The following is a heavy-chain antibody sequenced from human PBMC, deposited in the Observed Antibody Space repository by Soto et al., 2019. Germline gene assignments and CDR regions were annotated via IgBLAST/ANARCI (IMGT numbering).Heavy chain of an antibody. Sequence: SETLSHTCAFYGVSFSGYYWSWIRQPPGKGLEWIGEINHSGSTNYNPSLKSRVTISVDTSKNQFSLKLSSVTAADTAVYYCARARIVVVPAARYNWFDPWGQGTLVTVSS. V-gene: IGHV4-34*01. D-gene: IGHD2-2*01. J-gene: IGHJ5*02. CDR2: INHSGST. CDR1: GVSFSGYY. CDR3: ARARIVVVPAARYNWFDP.